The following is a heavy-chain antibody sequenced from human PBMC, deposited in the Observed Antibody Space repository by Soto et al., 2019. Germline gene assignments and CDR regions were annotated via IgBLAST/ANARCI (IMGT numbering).Heavy chain of an antibody. D-gene: IGHD1-20*01. J-gene: IGHJ3*02. V-gene: IGHV4-4*02. CDR3: ARLGITGALHAFDI. CDR2: IYHSGST. CDR1: GASIGTGDW. Sequence: QVQLQESGPGLVKPSGTLSLTCAVSGASIGTGDWWSWVRQPPGKGLEWIGEIYHSGSTNYNPSLRSRGTISIDKYKNQFALNLKSVTAADTAVYYCARLGITGALHAFDIWGQRTMVTVSS.